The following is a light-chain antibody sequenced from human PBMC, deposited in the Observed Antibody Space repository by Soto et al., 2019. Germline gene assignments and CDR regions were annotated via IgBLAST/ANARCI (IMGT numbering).Light chain of an antibody. CDR3: QQYSRSPIT. J-gene: IGKJ5*01. V-gene: IGKV3-20*01. Sequence: EVVLTQSPGTLSLSPGDGATLSCRASQSVVTGYLAWYQQKYGQSPRLLIYGALYRAPGIPDRFSGSGSGSDFTLSISRLEPEDFAVYYCQQYSRSPITFGQGTRLEIK. CDR2: GAL. CDR1: QSVVTGY.